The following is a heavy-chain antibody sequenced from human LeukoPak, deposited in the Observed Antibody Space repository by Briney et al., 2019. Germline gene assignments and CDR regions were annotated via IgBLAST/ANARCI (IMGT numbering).Heavy chain of an antibody. J-gene: IGHJ6*02. CDR2: IIPIFGTA. D-gene: IGHD2-2*01. Sequence: SVKVSCKASGGTFSSYAISWVRQAPGQGLEWTGGIIPIFGTANYAQKFQGRVTITADESTSTAYMELSSLRSEDTAVYYCARVHVVPVDYYGMDVWGQGTTVTVSS. CDR3: ARVHVVPVDYYGMDV. CDR1: GGTFSSYA. V-gene: IGHV1-69*01.